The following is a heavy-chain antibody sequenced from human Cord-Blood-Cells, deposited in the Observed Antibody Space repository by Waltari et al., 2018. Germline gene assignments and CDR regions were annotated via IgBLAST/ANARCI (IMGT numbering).Heavy chain of an antibody. V-gene: IGHV4-39*01. Sequence: QLQLQESGPGLVKPSETLSLTCTVPGGSISSSSYYWGWIRQPPGKGLEWIGSIYYSGSTYYNPSLKSRVTISVDTSKNQFSLKLSSVTAADTAVYYCVHYDFTRGDYFDYRGQGTLVTVSS. CDR1: GGSISSSSYY. J-gene: IGHJ4*02. D-gene: IGHD3-22*01. CDR3: VHYDFTRGDYFDY. CDR2: IYYSGST.